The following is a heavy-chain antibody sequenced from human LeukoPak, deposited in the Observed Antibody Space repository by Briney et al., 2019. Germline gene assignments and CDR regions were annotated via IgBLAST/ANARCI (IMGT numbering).Heavy chain of an antibody. J-gene: IGHJ6*02. Sequence: ASVKVSCKASGGTFDSYSISWVRQAPGQGLEWVGRITPTIDITDHTQTLQGRVTITADKSTNTAYMELSGLRPEDTAVYYCAKSDWLSRLIYKNGLDIWGQGTTVTVSS. CDR3: AKSDWLSRLIYKNGLDI. CDR1: GGTFDSYS. D-gene: IGHD3/OR15-3a*01. CDR2: ITPTIDIT. V-gene: IGHV1-69*02.